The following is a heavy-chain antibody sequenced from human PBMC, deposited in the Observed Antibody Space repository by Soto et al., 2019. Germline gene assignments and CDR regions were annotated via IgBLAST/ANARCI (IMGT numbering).Heavy chain of an antibody. V-gene: IGHV1-69*01. CDR2: IIPIFGTA. J-gene: IGHJ4*02. CDR1: GGTFSSYA. Sequence: QVQLVQSGAEVKKPGSSVKVSCKASGGTFSSYAISWVRQAPGQGLEWMGGIIPIFGTANYAQKFQGRVTITAEESTSTAYMELSSMRSGDTAVYYCARDCTNGVCYTIWGQGTLVTVSS. CDR3: ARDCTNGVCYTI. D-gene: IGHD2-8*01.